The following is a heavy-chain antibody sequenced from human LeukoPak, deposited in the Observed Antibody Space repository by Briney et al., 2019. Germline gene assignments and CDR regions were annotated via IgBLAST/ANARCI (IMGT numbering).Heavy chain of an antibody. V-gene: IGHV3-23*01. J-gene: IGHJ6*03. CDR2: ISGSGGST. CDR1: GFTFSSYA. CDR3: ANHALAARPPYYYYYYMDV. D-gene: IGHD6-6*01. Sequence: GGSLRLSCAASGFTFSSYAMSWVRQAPGEGLEWVSAISGSGGSTYNADSVKGRFTISRDNSKNTLYLQMNSLRAEDTAVYYCANHALAARPPYYYYYYMDVWGKGTTVTVSS.